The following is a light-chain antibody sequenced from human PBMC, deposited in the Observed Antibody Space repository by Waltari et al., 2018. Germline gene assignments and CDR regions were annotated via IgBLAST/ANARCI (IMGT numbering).Light chain of an antibody. J-gene: IGLJ3*02. V-gene: IGLV7-43*01. Sequence: QTVVTQEPSLTVSPGGTVTLTCASSTGPVASAHYPSWFQQMPGQAPRALIFSSTKKYSVVPALFSGSLLGVKAALTLSSVQPEDEADYYCLLHFGGDQLVFGGGTRLTVL. CDR2: SST. CDR3: LLHFGGDQLV. CDR1: TGPVASAHY.